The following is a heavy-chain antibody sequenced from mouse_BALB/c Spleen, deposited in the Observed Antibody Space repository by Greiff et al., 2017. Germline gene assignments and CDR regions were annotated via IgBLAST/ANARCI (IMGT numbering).Heavy chain of an antibody. CDR2: ISYSGST. V-gene: IGHV3-8*02. J-gene: IGHJ1*01. CDR1: GDSITSGY. Sequence: VQLKESGPSLVKPSQTLSLTCSVTGDSITSGYWNWIRKFPGNKLEYMGYISYSGSTYYNPSLKSRISITRDTSKNQYYLQLNSVTTEDTATYYCARYNYGSRPYWYFDVWGAGTTVTVSS. CDR3: ARYNYGSRPYWYFDV. D-gene: IGHD1-1*01.